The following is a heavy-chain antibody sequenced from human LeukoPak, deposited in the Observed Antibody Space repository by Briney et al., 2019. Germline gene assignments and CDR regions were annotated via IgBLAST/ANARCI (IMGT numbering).Heavy chain of an antibody. D-gene: IGHD4-17*01. Sequence: GGSLRLSCAASGFTFSSYGMTWVRQAPGKGLEWVSGISSIGGSTYYADSVKGRFTISRDDAKNLLYLDMNSLRAEDTAVYYCARGHTAVTRHFDFWGQGTLVTVSS. V-gene: IGHV3-23*01. CDR3: ARGHTAVTRHFDF. CDR1: GFTFSSYG. J-gene: IGHJ4*02. CDR2: ISSIGGST.